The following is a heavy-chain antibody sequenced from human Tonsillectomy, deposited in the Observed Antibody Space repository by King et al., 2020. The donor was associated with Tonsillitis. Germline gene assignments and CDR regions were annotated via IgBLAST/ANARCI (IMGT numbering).Heavy chain of an antibody. CDR2: KNHSGST. D-gene: IGHD5-18*01. J-gene: IGHJ4*02. V-gene: IGHV4-34*01. CDR3: ASGPACHNYDCLLWTDTPMTAYFDY. Sequence: VQLQQWGAGLLKPSETLSLTCVVYGGSFTGYYWNWIRQPPRKGLEWIGEKNHSGSTNCNPSLKSRVPVSVDTSRNQFSLKLTSVTAADTAVYYCASGPACHNYDCLLWTDTPMTAYFDYWGQGTPVTVAS. CDR1: GGSFTGYY.